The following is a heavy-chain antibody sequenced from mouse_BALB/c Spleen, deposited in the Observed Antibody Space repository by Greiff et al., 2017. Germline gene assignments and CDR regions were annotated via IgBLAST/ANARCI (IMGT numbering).Heavy chain of an antibody. Sequence: QVQLQQSGPGLVAPSQSLSITCTVSGFSLTSYDISWIRQPPGKGLEWLGVIWTGGGTNYNSAFMSRLSISKDNSKSQVFLKMNSLQTDDTAIYYCVRDALGSTMITTGFAYWGQGTLVTVSA. V-gene: IGHV2-9-2*01. CDR3: VRDALGSTMITTGFAY. CDR1: GFSLTSYD. D-gene: IGHD2-4*01. J-gene: IGHJ3*01. CDR2: IWTGGGT.